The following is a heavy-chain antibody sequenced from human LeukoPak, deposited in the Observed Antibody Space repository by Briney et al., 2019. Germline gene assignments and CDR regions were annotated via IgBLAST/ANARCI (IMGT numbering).Heavy chain of an antibody. V-gene: IGHV4-38-2*02. J-gene: IGHJ5*02. CDR3: ARGDAAMAP. Sequence: PSETLSLTCTDSGYSISSGYYWGWIRQPPGKGLEWIGTIYHSGSTYYNPSFKSRVTISVDTSKNQFSLKMRSVTDEDTALYYCARGDAAMAPWGQGTLVTVSS. CDR2: IYHSGST. D-gene: IGHD5-18*01. CDR1: GYSISSGYY.